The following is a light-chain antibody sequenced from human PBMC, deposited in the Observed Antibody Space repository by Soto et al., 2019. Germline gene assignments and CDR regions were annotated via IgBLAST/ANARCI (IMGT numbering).Light chain of an antibody. CDR3: QQGYSSRWT. CDR2: ATS. CDR1: QNIRSY. J-gene: IGKJ1*01. Sequence: DIQMTQSPSSLSASVGDRVTITCRASQNIRSYLNWYQQKPGKAPQLLIYATSSLQTGVPSRFSASGSGTDFSIVISDLQPEDSATDYCQQGYSSRWTSGRWTKVEI. V-gene: IGKV1-39*01.